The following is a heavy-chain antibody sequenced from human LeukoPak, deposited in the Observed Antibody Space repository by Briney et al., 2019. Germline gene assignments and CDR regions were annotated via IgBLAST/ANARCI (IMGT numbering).Heavy chain of an antibody. V-gene: IGHV4-4*09. J-gene: IGHJ4*02. CDR3: ARQLGYCTNGVCSYYFDY. CDR1: GGSISSYY. Sequence: PSETLSLTCTVSGGSISSYYWSWIQQPPGKGLEWIGYIYTSGSTNYNPSLKSRVTISVDTSKNQSSLKLSSVPAADTAVYYCARQLGYCTNGVCSYYFDYWGQGTLVTVSS. D-gene: IGHD2-8*01. CDR2: IYTSGST.